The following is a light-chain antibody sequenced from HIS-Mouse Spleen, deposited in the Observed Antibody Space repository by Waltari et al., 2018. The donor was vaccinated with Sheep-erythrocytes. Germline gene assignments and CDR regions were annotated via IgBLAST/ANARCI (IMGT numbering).Light chain of an antibody. CDR1: SSDVGGYNY. J-gene: IGLJ2*01. V-gene: IGLV2-11*01. Sequence: QSALTQPRSVSGSPGQSVTISCTGTSSDVGGYNYVSWYQQHPGKAPKLMSYGVSKRPSGVPDRFSGSKAGNTASLTISGLQAEDEADYYCCSYAGSYTLVFGGGTKLTVL. CDR3: CSYAGSYTLV. CDR2: GVS.